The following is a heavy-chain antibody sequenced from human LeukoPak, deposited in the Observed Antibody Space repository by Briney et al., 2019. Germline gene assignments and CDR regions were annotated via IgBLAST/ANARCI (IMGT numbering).Heavy chain of an antibody. D-gene: IGHD4-17*01. CDR1: GGSFSGYY. CDR3: AGANDYGDFDY. J-gene: IGHJ4*02. Sequence: PSETLSLTCAVYGGSFSGYYWSWIRQPPGKGLEWIGEIDHSGSTNYNPSLKSRVTISVDTSKNQFSLKLSSVTAADTAVYYCAGANDYGDFDYWGQGTLVTVSS. CDR2: IDHSGST. V-gene: IGHV4-34*01.